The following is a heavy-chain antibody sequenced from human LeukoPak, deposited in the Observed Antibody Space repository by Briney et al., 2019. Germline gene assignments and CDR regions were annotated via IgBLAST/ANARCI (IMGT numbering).Heavy chain of an antibody. CDR1: GGSFSNYY. CDR2: INDSGRI. V-gene: IGHV4-34*01. D-gene: IGHD1-7*01. CDR3: ARRWNYGRNYYIDA. J-gene: IGHJ6*03. Sequence: SETLSLTCAVYGGSFSNYYWSWIRQPPGKGLEWIGEINDSGRISYNPSLMSRVTVSVDTSKNQFSLRLTSVTATDTAVYYCARRWNYGRNYYIDAWGNGATVSLSS.